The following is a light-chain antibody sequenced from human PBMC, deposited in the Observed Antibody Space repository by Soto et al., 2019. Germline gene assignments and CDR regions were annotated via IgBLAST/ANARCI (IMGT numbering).Light chain of an antibody. CDR2: LNSAGSH. CDR3: QTWGTGIQV. J-gene: IGLJ2*01. CDR1: SGHSSYA. V-gene: IGLV4-69*01. Sequence: QPVLTQSPSASASLGASVKLTCTLSSGHSSYAIAWHQQHPEKGPRYLMKLNSAGSHSKGDGIPDRFSGSSSGAERYLTISSLQYEDEADYYCQTWGTGIQVFGGGTKVTVL.